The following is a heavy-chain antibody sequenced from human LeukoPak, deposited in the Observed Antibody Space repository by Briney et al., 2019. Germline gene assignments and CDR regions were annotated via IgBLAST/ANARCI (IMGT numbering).Heavy chain of an antibody. Sequence: GGSLRLSCAASGFTFRNAWMSWVRQAPGKGLEWVSSISSSSSYIYYADSVKGRFTISRDNAKNSLYLQMNSLRAEDTAVYYCARLAWGATTYYFDYWGQGTLVTVSS. CDR1: GFTFRNAW. D-gene: IGHD1-26*01. CDR3: ARLAWGATTYYFDY. J-gene: IGHJ4*02. V-gene: IGHV3-21*01. CDR2: ISSSSSYI.